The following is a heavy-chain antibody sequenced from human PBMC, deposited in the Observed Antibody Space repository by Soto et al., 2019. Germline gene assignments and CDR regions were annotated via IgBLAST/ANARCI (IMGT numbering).Heavy chain of an antibody. J-gene: IGHJ4*02. CDR2: VSRSGDAT. CDR3: AKDGSGSWFPTKNWFHF. Sequence: EVQLLESGGALVQPGGSLRLSCAASGFTFSTYAMNWVRQAPGKGLEWVSGVSRSGDATYYADSVKGRFTISRDNSKNTLYLQMSSLRAEDTGLYYCAKDGSGSWFPTKNWFHFWGQGTLVTVPS. CDR1: GFTFSTYA. V-gene: IGHV3-23*01. D-gene: IGHD6-13*01.